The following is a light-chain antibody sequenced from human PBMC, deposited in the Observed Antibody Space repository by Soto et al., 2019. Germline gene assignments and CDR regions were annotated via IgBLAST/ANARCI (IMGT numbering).Light chain of an antibody. CDR3: QQYSTLPHT. Sequence: ENVLTQSPGTLSLSPGERATLSCRATQSVTGRYFAWYQQKPGQAPRLLIYGISSRATDIPDRFSGSGSGTDYTLTISRLEPEDFGVYYCQQYSTLPHTFGQGTKLEVK. CDR1: QSVTGRY. J-gene: IGKJ2*01. CDR2: GIS. V-gene: IGKV3-20*01.